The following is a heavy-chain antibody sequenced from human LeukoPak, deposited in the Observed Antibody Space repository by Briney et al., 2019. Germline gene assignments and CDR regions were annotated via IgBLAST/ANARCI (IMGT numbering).Heavy chain of an antibody. CDR2: INHSGST. J-gene: IGHJ4*02. CDR3: ARAPRLRSCSSTSCYKGPYFDY. V-gene: IGHV4-34*01. Sequence: SETLSLTCAVYGGSFSGYYWSWIRQPPGKGLEWIGEINHSGSTNYNPSLKSRVTISVDTSKNQFSLKLSSVTAADTAVYCCARAPRLRSCSSTSCYKGPYFDYWGQGTLVTVSS. D-gene: IGHD2-2*02. CDR1: GGSFSGYY.